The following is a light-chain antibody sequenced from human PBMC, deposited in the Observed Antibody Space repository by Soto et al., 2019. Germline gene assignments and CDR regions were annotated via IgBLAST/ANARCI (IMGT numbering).Light chain of an antibody. CDR3: QQSYSTPLILT. CDR1: QSISSY. Sequence: DIQMTQSPSSLSASVGDRVTITCRASQSISSYLNWYQQKPGKAPKLLIYAASSLQSGVPSRFSGSGSGTDFTLTISSLQREDFATYYCQQSYSTPLILTFGPGTKVDIK. V-gene: IGKV1-39*01. CDR2: AAS. J-gene: IGKJ3*01.